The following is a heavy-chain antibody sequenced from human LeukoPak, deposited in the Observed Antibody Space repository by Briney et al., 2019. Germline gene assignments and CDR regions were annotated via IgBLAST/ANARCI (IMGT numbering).Heavy chain of an antibody. CDR2: ISGSGYNT. Sequence: GGSLRHSCAASGFTFSSYGMSWVRQAPGKGLEWVSTISGSGYNTYYADSVKGRFTISRDNSANTLYLQMNSLRAEDTALYYCAKHSGSYFIYYIDSWGQGTLVTVSS. J-gene: IGHJ4*02. CDR3: AKHSGSYFIYYIDS. CDR1: GFTFSSYG. V-gene: IGHV3-23*01. D-gene: IGHD1-26*01.